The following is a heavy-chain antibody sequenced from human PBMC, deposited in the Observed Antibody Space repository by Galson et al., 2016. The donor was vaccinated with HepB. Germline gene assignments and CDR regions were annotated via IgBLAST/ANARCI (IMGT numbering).Heavy chain of an antibody. Sequence: SVKVSCKASGYTFTSYDINWVRQASGQGLECMGWMNPSSGNTGYAQNFQGRVSMTSDASISTAHMELSGLRSEDTAVYYCARTMVRGVPGFDIWGQGTMVAVSS. D-gene: IGHD3-10*01. V-gene: IGHV1-8*01. CDR3: ARTMVRGVPGFDI. CDR1: GYTFTSYD. CDR2: MNPSSGNT. J-gene: IGHJ3*02.